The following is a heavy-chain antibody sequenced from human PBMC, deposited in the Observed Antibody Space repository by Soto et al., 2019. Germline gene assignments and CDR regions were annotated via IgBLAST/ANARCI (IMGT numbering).Heavy chain of an antibody. CDR1: GGSFSGYY. D-gene: IGHD3-10*01. Sequence: QVQLQQWGAGLLKPSETLSLTCAVYGGSFSGYYWSWIRQPPGKGLEWIGEINHSGSTNYNPSLKSRVTISVDTSKNQFSLKLSSVTAADTAGYYCARATYGSGNDYWGQGTLVTVSS. V-gene: IGHV4-34*01. CDR2: INHSGST. CDR3: ARATYGSGNDY. J-gene: IGHJ4*02.